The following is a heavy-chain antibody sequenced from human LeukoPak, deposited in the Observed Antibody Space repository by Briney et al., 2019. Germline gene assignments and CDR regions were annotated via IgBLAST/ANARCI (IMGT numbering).Heavy chain of an antibody. CDR1: GGSISSGGYY. CDR3: ASSSLLSYYYYGMDV. Sequence: SQTLSLTCTVSGGSISSGGYYWSWIRQHPGKGLEWIGYIYYSGSTYYNPSLKSRVTISVDTSKNQFSLKLSSVTAADTAVYYCASSSLLSYYYYGMDVWGQGTTVTVSS. J-gene: IGHJ6*02. V-gene: IGHV4-31*03. D-gene: IGHD1-26*01. CDR2: IYYSGST.